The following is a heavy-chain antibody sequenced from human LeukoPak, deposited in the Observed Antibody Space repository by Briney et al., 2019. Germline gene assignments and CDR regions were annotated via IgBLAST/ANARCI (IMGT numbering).Heavy chain of an antibody. Sequence: AGGSLRLSCAASGFTFSSYSMNWVRQAPGKGLEWVSYISSSSSTIYYADSVKGRFTISRDNDKNSLYPQMNSLRDEDTAVYYCARAYGSGSYSKDYWGQGTLVTVSS. J-gene: IGHJ4*02. D-gene: IGHD3-10*01. CDR3: ARAYGSGSYSKDY. V-gene: IGHV3-48*02. CDR2: ISSSSSTI. CDR1: GFTFSSYS.